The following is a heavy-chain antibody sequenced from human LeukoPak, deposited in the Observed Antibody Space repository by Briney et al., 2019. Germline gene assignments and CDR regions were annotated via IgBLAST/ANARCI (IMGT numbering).Heavy chain of an antibody. J-gene: IGHJ6*02. CDR3: ARFGVYYDMDV. CDR2: IHYSGKA. CDR1: GGSISGNY. Sequence: SETLSLTCTDSGGSISGNYWTWTRQPPGKGLEWIGQIHYSGKADYNPSLRSRITISVDTSKNQMFLKVSSVTAADTAVYYCARFGVYYDMDVWGQGTTVTVSS. V-gene: IGHV4-59*01. D-gene: IGHD3-3*01.